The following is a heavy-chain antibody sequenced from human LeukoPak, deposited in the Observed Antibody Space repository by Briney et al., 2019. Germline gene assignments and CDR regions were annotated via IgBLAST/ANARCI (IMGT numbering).Heavy chain of an antibody. CDR2: INPKSGGT. V-gene: IGHV1-2*02. D-gene: IGHD4-17*01. J-gene: IGHJ6*03. Sequence: ASVKVSCKASGYTFTSHGISWVRQAPGQGLEWMGWINPKSGGTNYAQKFQGRVTMTRDTSISTAYMELSRLRFDDTAVYYCARGDDYGDYYLYYMDVWGKGTTVTISS. CDR1: GYTFTSHG. CDR3: ARGDDYGDYYLYYMDV.